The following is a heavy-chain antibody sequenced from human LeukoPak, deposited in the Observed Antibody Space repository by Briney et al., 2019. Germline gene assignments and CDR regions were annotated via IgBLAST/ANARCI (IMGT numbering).Heavy chain of an antibody. CDR1: GGSFSGYY. J-gene: IGHJ4*02. CDR3: ARGRGSSRYRDY. Sequence: SETLSLTCAVYGGSFSGYYWSWIRQPPGKGMEWIGEINHSGSTNYNPSLKSRVTTSVDTSKNQFSLKLSSVTAADTAVYYCARGRGSSRYRDYWGQGTLVTVSS. V-gene: IGHV4-34*01. CDR2: INHSGST. D-gene: IGHD6-13*01.